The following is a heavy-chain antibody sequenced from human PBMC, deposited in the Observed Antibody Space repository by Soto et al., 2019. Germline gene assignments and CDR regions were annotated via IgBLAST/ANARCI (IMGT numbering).Heavy chain of an antibody. Sequence: GESLKISCKCPGYSFTSYWIVLVRDMPGQGLVGMGMIYPGDSNTRYSPSFQSQVTISADKSISPSYLQWSSLKASDTAMYYCARTYSSSWYYNYYYGMDVWGQGTTVTVSS. CDR1: GYSFTSYW. J-gene: IGHJ6*02. CDR2: IYPGDSNT. CDR3: ARTYSSSWYYNYYYGMDV. V-gene: IGHV5-51*01. D-gene: IGHD6-13*01.